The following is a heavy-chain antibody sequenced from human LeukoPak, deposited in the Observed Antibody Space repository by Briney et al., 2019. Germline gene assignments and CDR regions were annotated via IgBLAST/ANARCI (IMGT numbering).Heavy chain of an antibody. J-gene: IGHJ4*02. CDR3: AKISAPGQQPSRDY. CDR2: ISGSGGST. Sequence: PGGSLRLSCAASGFTFSSYAMSWVRQAPGKGLEWVSAISGSGGSTYYADSVKGRFTISRDNSKNTLYLQMNSLRAEDTAVYYCAKISAPGQQPSRDYWGQGTLVTVSS. V-gene: IGHV3-23*01. CDR1: GFTFSSYA. D-gene: IGHD6-13*01.